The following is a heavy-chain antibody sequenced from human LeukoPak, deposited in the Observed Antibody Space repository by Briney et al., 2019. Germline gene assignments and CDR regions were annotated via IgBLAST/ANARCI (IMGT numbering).Heavy chain of an antibody. CDR2: ISGSGGST. D-gene: IGHD5-18*01. J-gene: IGHJ4*02. Sequence: GGSLRLSCAASGFTFSSYGMSWVRQAPGKGLEWVSAISGSGGSTYYADSVKGRFTISRDNSKNTLYLQMNSLRAEDTAVYYCAKQGEGTWIQLWFALNYWGQGTLVTVSS. CDR1: GFTFSSYG. CDR3: AKQGEGTWIQLWFALNY. V-gene: IGHV3-23*01.